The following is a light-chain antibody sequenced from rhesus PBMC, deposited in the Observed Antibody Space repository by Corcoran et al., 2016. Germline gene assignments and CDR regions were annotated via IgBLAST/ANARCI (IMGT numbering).Light chain of an antibody. CDR2: NTN. CDR1: TGAVTSGNY. J-gene: IGLJ2*01. CDR3: LLDYSGALL. V-gene: IGLV7-76*01. Sequence: QAVVTQEPSMTVSPGGTVTLTCGSSTGAVTSGNYPNWFQQKPGQVPRGLIYNTNNKHSWTPARFSGSLAGGKAALTLSGAQSEDEAEYYGLLDYSGALLFGGGTRLTVL.